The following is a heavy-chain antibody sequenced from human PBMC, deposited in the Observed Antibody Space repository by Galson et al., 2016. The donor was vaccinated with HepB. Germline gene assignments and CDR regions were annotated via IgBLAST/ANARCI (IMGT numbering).Heavy chain of an antibody. CDR3: ARAPEEQRAQFDY. CDR2: IRQDGREK. V-gene: IGHV3-7*01. D-gene: IGHD6-25*01. Sequence: SLRLSCAASGFSFSSYWMSWVRQTPGRGLEWVANIRQDGREKQYLDSVNGRFTISRDNGKNSLYLQMIILRVDDTAVYYCARAPEEQRAQFDYWGQGTLVTVSS. J-gene: IGHJ4*02. CDR1: GFSFSSYW.